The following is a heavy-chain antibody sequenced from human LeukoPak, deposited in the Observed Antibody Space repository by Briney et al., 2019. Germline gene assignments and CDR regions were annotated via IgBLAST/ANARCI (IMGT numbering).Heavy chain of an antibody. CDR3: ARGGRVGTYYFDY. D-gene: IGHD1-26*01. CDR2: ILYSGST. CDR1: GGSISSYH. V-gene: IGHV4-39*01. J-gene: IGHJ4*02. Sequence: PSETLSLTCTVSGGSISSYHWGWIRQPPGKGLEWIGSILYSGSTYYNPSLKSRVTLSVDTSKNQFSLMLSSVTAADTVVYYCARGGRVGTYYFDYWGQGTLVTVSS.